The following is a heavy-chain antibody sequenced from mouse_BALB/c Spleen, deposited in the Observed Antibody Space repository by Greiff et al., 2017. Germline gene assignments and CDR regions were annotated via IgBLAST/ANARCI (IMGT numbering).Heavy chain of an antibody. J-gene: IGHJ3*01. Sequence: VKLMESGPGLVAPSQSLSITCTVSGFSLTSYGVHWVRQPPGKGLEWLGVIWAGGSTNYNSALMSRLSISKDNSKSQVFLKMNSLQTDDTAMYYCARDRGDYGLFAYWGQGTLVTVSA. CDR2: IWAGGST. CDR3: ARDRGDYGLFAY. V-gene: IGHV2-9*02. CDR1: GFSLTSYG. D-gene: IGHD2-4*01.